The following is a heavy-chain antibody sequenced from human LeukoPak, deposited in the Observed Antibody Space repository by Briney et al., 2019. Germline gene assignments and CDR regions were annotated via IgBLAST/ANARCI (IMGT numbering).Heavy chain of an antibody. V-gene: IGHV3-11*06. CDR3: GRAFPPLRTSSAGDL. CDR1: GFTFSDYD. J-gene: IGHJ4*02. D-gene: IGHD3-16*01. CDR2: ISGRSSHT. Sequence: GDTLSLSCSASGFTFSDYDMNWIRQAPGKGLEWISAISGRSSHTYYGDSVKGRFSISRDNAKHLLYLQMYGLGAEDTAVYYCGRAFPPLRTSSAGDLWGQGTLVTVYS.